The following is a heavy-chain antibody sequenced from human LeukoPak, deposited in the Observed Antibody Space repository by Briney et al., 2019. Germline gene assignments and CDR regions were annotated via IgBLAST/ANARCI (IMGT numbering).Heavy chain of an antibody. CDR3: AKDRHSSSWYSPWWFDP. CDR1: GFTVSSNY. Sequence: PGGSLRLSCAASGFTVSSNYMSWVRQAPGKGLEWVSVIYSGGSTYYADSVKGRFTISRDNSKNTLYLQMNSLRAEDTAVYYCAKDRHSSSWYSPWWFDPWGQGTLVTVSS. CDR2: IYSGGST. D-gene: IGHD6-13*01. J-gene: IGHJ5*02. V-gene: IGHV3-53*01.